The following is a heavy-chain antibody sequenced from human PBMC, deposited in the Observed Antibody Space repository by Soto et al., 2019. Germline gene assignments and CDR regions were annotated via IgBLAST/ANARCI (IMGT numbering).Heavy chain of an antibody. Sequence: QVQLVESGGGVVQPGRSLRLSCAASGFTFSDYGMHWVRQAPGKGLEWVTLIWYDGSNKYYADSVKGRFTISRDNSKNTLYLQMNRLRAEDTALYYCAREDYDSGAFDIWGQGTMVTVSS. J-gene: IGHJ3*02. CDR2: IWYDGSNK. CDR1: GFTFSDYG. CDR3: AREDYDSGAFDI. D-gene: IGHD3-16*01. V-gene: IGHV3-33*01.